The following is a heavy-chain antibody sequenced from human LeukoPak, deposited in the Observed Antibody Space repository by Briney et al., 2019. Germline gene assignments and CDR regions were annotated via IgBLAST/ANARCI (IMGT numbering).Heavy chain of an antibody. J-gene: IGHJ4*02. Sequence: PGGSLRLSCAASGFTFSDYSMNWVRQAPRKGLEWISYIGIDSGNTNYADSVKGRFTISGDKAKNSLYLQMNSLRVEDTAVYYCARDYKYAFDNWGQGTLVTVSS. V-gene: IGHV3-48*01. CDR1: GFTFSDYS. CDR2: IGIDSGNT. CDR3: ARDYKYAFDN. D-gene: IGHD5-24*01.